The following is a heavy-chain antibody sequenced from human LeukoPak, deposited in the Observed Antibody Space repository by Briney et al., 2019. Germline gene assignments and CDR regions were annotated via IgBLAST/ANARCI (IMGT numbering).Heavy chain of an antibody. CDR2: LTPLAGTP. CDR3: AKFWSGYSTD. D-gene: IGHD3-3*01. Sequence: GASVKVSCKASGDTFGTFSFNWVRQAPSEGLEWLGGLTPLAGTPNYAQTFQGRLTISADKSTSTVYMELSRLTSEDTAVYFCAKFWSGYSTDWGQRTLVSV. CDR1: GDTFGTFS. V-gene: IGHV1-69*06. J-gene: IGHJ4*02.